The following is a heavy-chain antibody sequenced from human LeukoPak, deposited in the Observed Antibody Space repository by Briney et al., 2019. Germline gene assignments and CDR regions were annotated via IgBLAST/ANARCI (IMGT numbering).Heavy chain of an antibody. J-gene: IGHJ6*03. CDR3: ARSSPTTAGIYFYYMDV. V-gene: IGHV1-69*13. CDR1: GGTFSSYA. D-gene: IGHD1-14*01. CDR2: IIPIFGTA. Sequence: APVNPSCKASGGTFSSYAISWVRQSPGHRLECRGGIIPIFGTANYAQKLQGRVTITADESTSTAYMELSSLRSEDTAVYYCARSSPTTAGIYFYYMDVWGTGTTVIISS.